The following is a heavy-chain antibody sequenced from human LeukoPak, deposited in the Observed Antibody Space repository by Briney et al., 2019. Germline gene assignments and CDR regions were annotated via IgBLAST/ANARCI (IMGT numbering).Heavy chain of an antibody. CDR2: ITWNGRTT. J-gene: IGHJ4*02. V-gene: IGHV3-20*01. CDR1: GFPFDDYG. CDR3: ARDLDYYDTSGYYPLDY. D-gene: IGHD3-22*01. Sequence: GGSLRLSCAASGFPFDDYGLSWDRRAPGKRLEWVSGITWNGRTTRYAESVKGRFTISRDNGKDSLSLQMNSLRAEDTAFYHCARDLDYYDTSGYYPLDYWGQGTLVTVSS.